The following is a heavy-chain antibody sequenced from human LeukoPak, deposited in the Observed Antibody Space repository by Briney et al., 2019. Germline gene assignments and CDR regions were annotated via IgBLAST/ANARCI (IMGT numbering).Heavy chain of an antibody. J-gene: IGHJ4*02. V-gene: IGHV5-51*01. CDR3: SNGVIDGAFDY. CDR2: IYPDDSDT. D-gene: IGHD2-21*01. Sequence: GESLRISCKGSGYDFTTYWIAWVRQVPGKGLEWMGIIYPDDSDTIYSPSFQGQVTISADASISTAYLQWSSLKASDTAMYYCSNGVIDGAFDYWGQGTLVTVSS. CDR1: GYDFTTYW.